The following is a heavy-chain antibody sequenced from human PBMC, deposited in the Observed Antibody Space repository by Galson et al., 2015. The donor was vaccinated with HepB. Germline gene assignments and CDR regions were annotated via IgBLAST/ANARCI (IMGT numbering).Heavy chain of an antibody. Sequence: SVKVSCKASGGTISSYAISWVRQAPGQGLEWMGGSIPILGAPKYAQKFQGRVTVTADESTNTAYLELSSLRSEDTAIYYCVGDFYPNWFDPWGQGTLVTVSS. CDR1: GGTISSYA. CDR2: SIPILGAP. J-gene: IGHJ5*02. D-gene: IGHD2/OR15-2a*01. V-gene: IGHV1-69*13. CDR3: VGDFYPNWFDP.